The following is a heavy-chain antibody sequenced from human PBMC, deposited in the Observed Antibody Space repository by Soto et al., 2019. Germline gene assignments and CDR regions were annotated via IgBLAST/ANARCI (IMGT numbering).Heavy chain of an antibody. D-gene: IGHD6-6*01. Sequence: GGSLRLSCAASGFTSDDYAMHSVREVPGKGLEWVSGISWNSNIIGYADSVKGRFTISRDNAKNSLYLQMNSLRAEDTALYYCAKALAARKYYYYYGMDVWGQGTTVTVSS. CDR2: ISWNSNII. CDR3: AKALAARKYYYYYGMDV. CDR1: GFTSDDYA. V-gene: IGHV3-9*02. J-gene: IGHJ6*02.